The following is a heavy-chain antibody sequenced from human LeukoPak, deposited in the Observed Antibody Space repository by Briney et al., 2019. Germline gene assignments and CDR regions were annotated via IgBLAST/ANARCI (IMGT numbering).Heavy chain of an antibody. J-gene: IGHJ6*03. CDR1: GFTFSNYG. CDR3: AREPVYYYMDV. V-gene: IGHV3-48*01. Sequence: QSGGSLRLSCAASGFTFSNYGMNWVRQAPGKGLEWVSYISGGGTTIYYADSVKGRFTISRDSAKDSLDLQMNSLRAEDTAVYYCAREPVYYYMDVWGKGTTVTVSS. CDR2: ISGGGTTI.